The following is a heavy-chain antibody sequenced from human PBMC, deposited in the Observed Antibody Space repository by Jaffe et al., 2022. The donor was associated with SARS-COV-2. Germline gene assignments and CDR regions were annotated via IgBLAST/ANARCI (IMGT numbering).Heavy chain of an antibody. V-gene: IGHV3-15*01. CDR2: IKSRADGGTT. CDR3: TYRRDGYNFEVTSDH. D-gene: IGHD5-12*01. Sequence: EVQLVESGGGLVKPGGSLKLSCATSGFTFNNAWMSWVRQAPGKGLEWIGRIKSRADGGTTDYAAPVKGRFTISRDDSKDTLYLQMNSLKTEDTAIYYCTYRRDGYNFEVTSDHWGLGTLVTVSS. CDR1: GFTFNNAW. J-gene: IGHJ4*02.